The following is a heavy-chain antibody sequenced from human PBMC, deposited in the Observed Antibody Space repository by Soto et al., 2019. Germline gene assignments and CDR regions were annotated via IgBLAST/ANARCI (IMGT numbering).Heavy chain of an antibody. CDR3: ARDTSSGWPDY. CDR2: IYDSGST. D-gene: IGHD6-19*01. CDR1: GGSIISYY. V-gene: IGHV4-59*01. J-gene: IGHJ4*02. Sequence: PSETLSLTCTVSGGSIISYYLSWIRQPPGKGLEWIGYIYDSGSTNYNPSLKSRVTISVDTSKNQFSLKLSSVTAADTAVYYCARDTSSGWPDYWGQGTLVTVSS.